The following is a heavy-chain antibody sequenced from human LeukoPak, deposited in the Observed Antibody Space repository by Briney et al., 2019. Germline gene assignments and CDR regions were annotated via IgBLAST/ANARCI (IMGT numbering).Heavy chain of an antibody. D-gene: IGHD3-22*01. CDR1: GYSFTSYW. Sequence: GESLKISCKGSGYSFTSYWIGWVRQMPGKGLEWMGIIYPGDSDTRYSPSFQGQVTISADKSISTAYLQWSSLKASDTAMYYCARLGYDSSGYSLIAFDIRGQGTMVTVSS. CDR3: ARLGYDSSGYSLIAFDI. J-gene: IGHJ3*02. CDR2: IYPGDSDT. V-gene: IGHV5-51*01.